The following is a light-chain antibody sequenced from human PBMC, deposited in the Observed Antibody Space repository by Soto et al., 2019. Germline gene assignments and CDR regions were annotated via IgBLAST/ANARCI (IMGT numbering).Light chain of an antibody. CDR1: QNVGLN. V-gene: IGKV3-11*01. CDR2: TAS. J-gene: IGKJ4*01. CDR3: QERGRWPRAT. Sequence: EMVLTQSPATLSLSPRESATLSCRASQNVGLNFAWYQQKSGQPPRLLIHTASSRATGIPARFIGSGSRTDFTLTINSLEPEDNAVYDCQERGRWPRATFGGGTKVEMK.